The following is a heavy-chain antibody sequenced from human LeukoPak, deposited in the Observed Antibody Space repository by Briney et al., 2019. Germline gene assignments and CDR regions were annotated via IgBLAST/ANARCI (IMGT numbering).Heavy chain of an antibody. CDR1: GGSISSGGYY. Sequence: SQTLSLTCTVSGGSISSGGYYWSWIRQHPGKGLEWIGCIYYSGTTYYQPSLTSRVAISVDTSKNQFSLKLSSVTAADTAVYYCARSGTVTTWNYWGQGTLVTVSS. CDR2: IYYSGTT. CDR3: ARSGTVTTWNY. D-gene: IGHD4-17*01. J-gene: IGHJ4*02. V-gene: IGHV4-31*03.